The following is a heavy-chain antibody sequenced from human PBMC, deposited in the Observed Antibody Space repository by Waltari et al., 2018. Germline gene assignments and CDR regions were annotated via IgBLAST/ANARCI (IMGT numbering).Heavy chain of an antibody. CDR1: GGSISSGSYY. D-gene: IGHD6-25*01. V-gene: IGHV4-61*02. CDR2: MYTSGSA. CDR3: AREGIYSSATDARFDP. Sequence: QVQLQESGPGLVKPSQTLSLTCTVSGGSISSGSYYWRWIRQSAGKGLEWIGRMYTSGSAKDSPPLTSRVTISVDTSKNQFSLKWSAVTATDTAVYYCAREGIYSSATDARFDPWGQGTLVTVSS. J-gene: IGHJ5*02.